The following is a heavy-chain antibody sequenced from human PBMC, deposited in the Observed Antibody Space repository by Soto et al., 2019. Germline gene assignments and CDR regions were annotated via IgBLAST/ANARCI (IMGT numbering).Heavy chain of an antibody. CDR2: LGTSGDT. CDR3: TRDRQIYRFYYYGMDV. CDR1: GFSISSSD. D-gene: IGHD3-3*01. V-gene: IGHV3-13*01. Sequence: EVQLVESGGGLVQPGGSLKLSCVASGFSISSSDMYWVRQVMGKGLEWVSTLGTSGDTFYSGSVKGRFTISREDAKNSFHLQMNNLRAEDSAVYYCTRDRQIYRFYYYGMDVWGQGTAVTVS. J-gene: IGHJ6*02.